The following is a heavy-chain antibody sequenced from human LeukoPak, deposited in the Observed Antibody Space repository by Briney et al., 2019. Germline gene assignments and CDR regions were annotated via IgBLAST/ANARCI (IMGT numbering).Heavy chain of an antibody. CDR3: AREFGDMDY. D-gene: IGHD2-21*01. V-gene: IGHV3-30-3*01. CDR1: GFTFSSYA. J-gene: IGHJ4*02. CDR2: ISYDGSNK. Sequence: QPGGSLRLSCAASGFTFSSYAMHWVRQAPGKGLEWVAVISYDGSNKYYADSVKGRFTISRDNSKNTLYLQMNSLRAEDTAVYYCAREFGDMDYWGQGTLVTVSS.